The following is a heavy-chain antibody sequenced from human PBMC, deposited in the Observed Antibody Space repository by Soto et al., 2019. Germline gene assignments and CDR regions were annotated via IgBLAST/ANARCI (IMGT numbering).Heavy chain of an antibody. D-gene: IGHD3-22*01. CDR2: IIPIFGTA. V-gene: IGHV1-69*13. Sequence: GASVKVSCKASGGTFSSYAISWVRQAPGQGLEWMGGIIPIFGTANYAQKFQGRVTITADESTSTAYMELSSLRSEDTAVYYCASWYYYDSSVASYGMDVWSQGTTVTGS. J-gene: IGHJ6*02. CDR3: ASWYYYDSSVASYGMDV. CDR1: GGTFSSYA.